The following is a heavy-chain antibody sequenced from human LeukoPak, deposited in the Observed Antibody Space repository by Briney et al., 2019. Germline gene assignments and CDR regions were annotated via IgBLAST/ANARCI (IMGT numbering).Heavy chain of an antibody. J-gene: IGHJ4*02. CDR2: IYYSGST. CDR3: ARQLYSSGWYDY. V-gene: IGHV4-59*08. D-gene: IGHD6-19*01. CDR1: GGSISSYY. Sequence: SETLSLTCTVSGGSISSYYWSWIRQPPGKGLEWIGYIYYSGSTNYNPSLKSRVTVSVDTSKNQFSLKLSSVTAADTAAYYCARQLYSSGWYDYWGQGTLVTVSS.